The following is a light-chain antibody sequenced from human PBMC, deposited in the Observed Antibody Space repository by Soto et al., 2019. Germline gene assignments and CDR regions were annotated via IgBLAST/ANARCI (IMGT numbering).Light chain of an antibody. J-gene: IGLJ3*02. CDR1: SSDVGGYNY. CDR3: CSYAGSNTWV. CDR2: AVT. Sequence: QSVLTQPRSVSGSPGQSVTISCNGASSDVGGYNYDSWHQQHPGKAPKLIIFAVTQRPSGVPDRFSGSKSGNTASLTISGLQADDEADYYCCSYAGSNTWVFGGGTKLTVL. V-gene: IGLV2-11*02.